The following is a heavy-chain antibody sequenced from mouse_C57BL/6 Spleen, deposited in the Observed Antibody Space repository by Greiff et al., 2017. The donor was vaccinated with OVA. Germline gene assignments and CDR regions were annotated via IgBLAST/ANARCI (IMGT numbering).Heavy chain of an antibody. CDR2: INPYNGGT. CDR3: ARREDYFDY. V-gene: IGHV1-19*01. J-gene: IGHJ2*01. CDR1: GYTFTDYY. Sequence: EVKLMESGPVLVKPGASVKMSCKASGYTFTDYYMNWVKQSHGKSLEWIGVINPYNGGTSYNQKFKGKATLTVDKSSSTAYMELNSLTSEDSAVYYCARREDYFDYWGQGTTLTVSS.